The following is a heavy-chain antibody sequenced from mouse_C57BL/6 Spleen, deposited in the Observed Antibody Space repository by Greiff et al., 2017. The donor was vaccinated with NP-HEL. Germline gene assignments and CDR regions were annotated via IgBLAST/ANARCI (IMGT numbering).Heavy chain of an antibody. CDR2: INPNNGGT. D-gene: IGHD3-2*02. J-gene: IGHJ2*01. CDR1: GYTFTDYN. CDR3: ARKETAQALDY. V-gene: IGHV1-22*01. Sequence: VHVKQSGPELVKPGASVKMSCKASGYTFTDYNMHWVKQSHGKSLEWIGYINPNNGGTSYNQKFKGKATLTVNKSSSTAYMELRSLTSEDSAVYYCARKETAQALDYWGQGTTLTVSS.